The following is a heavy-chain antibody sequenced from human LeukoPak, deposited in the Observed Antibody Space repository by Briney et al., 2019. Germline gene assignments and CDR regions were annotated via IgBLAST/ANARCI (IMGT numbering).Heavy chain of an antibody. V-gene: IGHV1-46*01. Sequence: ASVTVSCKASGYTLTSYYMHSVRPAPGQELAWMGLINPSSGGTSNAHKFQGRVTRTRDTSTSTVYMELSSLRSEDTAVYYGARESGMAGPDAFDIWGQGTMVTVSS. CDR2: INPSSGGT. D-gene: IGHD3-10*01. CDR1: GYTLTSYY. J-gene: IGHJ3*02. CDR3: ARESGMAGPDAFDI.